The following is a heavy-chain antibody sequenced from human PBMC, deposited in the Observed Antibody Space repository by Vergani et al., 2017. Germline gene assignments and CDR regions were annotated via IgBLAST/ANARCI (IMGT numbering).Heavy chain of an antibody. V-gene: IGHV3-9*02. Sequence: EVQLEESGGGLVLPGRSLRLSCVASGFTSAGYAMHWVRQAPGKGLEWVSGISGNSNSIGYADSVKGRFTISRDNAKNSLYLQMNSLRAEDTALYYCAKDLGTSSGGGWFDPWCQGTLVIVSS. CDR2: ISGNSNSI. D-gene: IGHD6-6*01. CDR1: GFTSAGYA. CDR3: AKDLGTSSGGGWFDP. J-gene: IGHJ5*02.